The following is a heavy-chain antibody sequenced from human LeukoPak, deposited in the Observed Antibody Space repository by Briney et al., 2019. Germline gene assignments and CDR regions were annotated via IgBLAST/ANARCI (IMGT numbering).Heavy chain of an antibody. CDR1: GYTFTGYY. V-gene: IGHV1-2*02. Sequence: GASVKVSCKASGYTFTGYYMHWVRLVPGQGLEWMGWINPNSGDTNSAQKFQGRVTMTRDTSISTAYMELGRLRSDDTAVYYCATIQRLERASDYWGQGTLVTVSS. CDR2: INPNSGDT. J-gene: IGHJ4*02. CDR3: ATIQRLERASDY. D-gene: IGHD1-1*01.